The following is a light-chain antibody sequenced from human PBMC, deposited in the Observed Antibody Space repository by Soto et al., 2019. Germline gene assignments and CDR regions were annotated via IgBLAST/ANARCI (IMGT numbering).Light chain of an antibody. J-gene: IGLJ1*01. CDR3: SSYTTSSTPFV. CDR1: SSDVGGYNF. V-gene: IGLV2-14*01. Sequence: QSALTQPASVSGSPGQSITISCTGTSSDVGGYNFVSWYQHHPGKAPTLMIYEVNNRPSGVSNRFSGSKSGNTASLTISGLQAEDEAEYYFSSYTTSSTPFVFGPGTKVTVL. CDR2: EVN.